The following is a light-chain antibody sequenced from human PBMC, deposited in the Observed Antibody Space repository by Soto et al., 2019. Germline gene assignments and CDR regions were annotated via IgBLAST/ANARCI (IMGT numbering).Light chain of an antibody. CDR1: QDISNY. V-gene: IGKV1-33*01. CDR3: HQHDNLPLT. CDR2: DAS. J-gene: IGKJ4*01. Sequence: DIQMTQSPSSMSASVGDRVTITCQASQDISNYLNWYQQKPGKAPKLLIYDASNLETGVPSRFSGSGSWTDFNFPIISLQHADISTYYCHQHDNLPLTFGEGTKVEIK.